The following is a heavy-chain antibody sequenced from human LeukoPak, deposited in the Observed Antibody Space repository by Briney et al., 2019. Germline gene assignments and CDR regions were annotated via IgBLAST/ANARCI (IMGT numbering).Heavy chain of an antibody. Sequence: PGGSLRLSCAASGFTFSSYWMSWVRQAPGKGLEWVANIKQDGSEKYYVDSVKGRFTISRDNAKNSLYLQMNSLRAEDTAVYYCAREYSHDYGDYGEWFDPWGQGTLVTVSS. CDR3: AREYSHDYGDYGEWFDP. V-gene: IGHV3-7*01. CDR2: IKQDGSEK. D-gene: IGHD4-17*01. J-gene: IGHJ5*02. CDR1: GFTFSSYW.